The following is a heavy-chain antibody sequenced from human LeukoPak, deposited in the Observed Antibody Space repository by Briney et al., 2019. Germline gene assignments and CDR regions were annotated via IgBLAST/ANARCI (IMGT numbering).Heavy chain of an antibody. CDR2: IKPDGSET. Sequence: GGSLRLSCAASGFMFSTYWMTWVSQAPGKGLEWVANIKPDGSETYYVDPVKGRFTISRDNAKNSLYLQMNSLRAEDTALYYCAKSPYDSSGYYVNYMDVWGKGTTVTVSS. CDR3: AKSPYDSSGYYVNYMDV. V-gene: IGHV3-7*03. J-gene: IGHJ6*03. D-gene: IGHD3-22*01. CDR1: GFMFSTYW.